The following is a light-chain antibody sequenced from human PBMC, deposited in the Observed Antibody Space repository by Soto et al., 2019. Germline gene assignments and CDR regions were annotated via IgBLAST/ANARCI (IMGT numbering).Light chain of an antibody. CDR3: QQYDKWPQT. Sequence: EIVLTQSPATVSLSPGERATLSCRASQSVSSYLAWYQQKPGQAPRLLIYDAPNRATGIPARFSGSGSGTEFTLTISSLQSEDFAVYHCQQYDKWPQTFGQGTKVDIK. J-gene: IGKJ1*01. CDR2: DAP. CDR1: QSVSSY. V-gene: IGKV3-11*01.